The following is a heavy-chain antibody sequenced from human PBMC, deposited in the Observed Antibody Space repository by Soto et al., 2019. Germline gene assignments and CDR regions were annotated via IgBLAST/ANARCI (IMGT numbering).Heavy chain of an antibody. V-gene: IGHV3-21*02. CDR2: ISSDDNYI. D-gene: IGHD3-16*01. CDR1: GFTFSDYT. Sequence: EVQLVESGGGLVKPGGSLRLSCAVSGFTFSDYTMNWFRQAPGKGLEWVASISSDDNYIYYRESVEGRFTISRDNAKNPLYLQMPSLGAEDPAVNYWARGRLCNHAYGTGGGDYWGQGTLVTVSS. J-gene: IGHJ4*02. CDR3: ARGRLCNHAYGTGGGDY.